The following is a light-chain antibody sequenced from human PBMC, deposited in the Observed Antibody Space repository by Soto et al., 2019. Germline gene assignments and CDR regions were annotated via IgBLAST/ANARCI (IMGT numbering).Light chain of an antibody. CDR1: QSVSNNY. CDR3: QQYGSSSWT. CDR2: GAS. Sequence: EIVLTQSPGTLSLSPGERATLSCRASQSVSNNYLAWYQQKPGQAPRLLIYGASNRATGIPDRFSGSGSGTGFTLTISRLEPEDFAVYYCQQYGSSSWTFGQGTRLEIK. V-gene: IGKV3-20*01. J-gene: IGKJ5*01.